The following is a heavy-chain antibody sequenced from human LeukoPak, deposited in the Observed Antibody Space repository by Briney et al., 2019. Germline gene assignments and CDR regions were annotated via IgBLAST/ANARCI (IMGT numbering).Heavy chain of an antibody. CDR1: GDSFSSNSAA. V-gene: IGHV6-1*01. CDR3: ARDLSGWYSSGPHYFDY. CDR2: TYYRSKWYN. J-gene: IGHJ4*02. Sequence: SQTLSLTCAISGDSFSSNSAAWNWIRQSPSRGLEWLGRTYYRSKWYNDYAVSVKSRITINPDTSKNQFSLQLNSVTPEDTAVYYCARDLSGWYSSGPHYFDYWGQGTLVTVSS. D-gene: IGHD6-19*01.